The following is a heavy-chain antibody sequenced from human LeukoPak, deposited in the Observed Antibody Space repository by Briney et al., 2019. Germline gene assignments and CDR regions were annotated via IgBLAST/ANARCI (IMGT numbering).Heavy chain of an antibody. Sequence: GRSLRLSCAASGFTFDDYAMHWVRQAPGKGLEWVSGISWNSGSIGYVDSVKGRFTISRDNAKNSLYLQINSLRAEDMDLYYCAKDYKRRGSGGGYFDLWGRGTLVTVSS. CDR3: AKDYKRRGSGGGYFDL. D-gene: IGHD6-19*01. CDR2: ISWNSGSI. CDR1: GFTFDDYA. J-gene: IGHJ2*01. V-gene: IGHV3-9*03.